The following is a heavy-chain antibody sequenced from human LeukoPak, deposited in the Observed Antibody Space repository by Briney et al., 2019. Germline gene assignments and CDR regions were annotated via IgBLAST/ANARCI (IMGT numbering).Heavy chain of an antibody. J-gene: IGHJ6*03. CDR2: IFYSGST. CDR3: ARVFDSGSQAYFYYMDV. CDR1: SGSISTSNYY. V-gene: IGHV4-39*07. Sequence: SETLSLTCTVSSGSISTSNYYWGWVRQPPGKALEWIGNIFYSGSTYYSPSLKSRVTISLDTSRNQFSLKLSSVTAADTAVYYCARVFDSGSQAYFYYMDVWGKGTTVTISS. D-gene: IGHD3-10*01.